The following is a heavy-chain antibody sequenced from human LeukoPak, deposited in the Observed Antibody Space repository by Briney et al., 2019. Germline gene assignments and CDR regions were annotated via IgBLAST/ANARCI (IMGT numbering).Heavy chain of an antibody. CDR2: INHSGST. D-gene: IGHD3-3*01. J-gene: IGHJ4*02. CDR1: GGSFSGYY. V-gene: IGHV4-34*01. Sequence: PSETLSLTCAVYGGSFSGYYWSWIRQPPGKGLEWIGEINHSGSTNYNPSLKSRVTISVDTSKNQFSLKLSSVTAADTAVYYSARGPSDSNYDFWSGYFPTLDYWGQGTLVTVSS. CDR3: ARGPSDSNYDFWSGYFPTLDY.